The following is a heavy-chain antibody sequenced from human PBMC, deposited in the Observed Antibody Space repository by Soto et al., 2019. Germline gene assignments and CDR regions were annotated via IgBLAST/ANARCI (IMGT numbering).Heavy chain of an antibody. CDR2: IKPDGSEK. Sequence: GESLKISCAASGFTFRTSWMSWVRQAPGKGLEWLANIKPDGSEKYYVGSVKGRFTISRDNAKNSLYLEMDSLRAEDTAVYYCAKGGRGDYWGQGTQVTVSS. CDR3: AKGGRGDY. V-gene: IGHV3-7*01. J-gene: IGHJ4*02. D-gene: IGHD3-10*01. CDR1: GFTFRTSW.